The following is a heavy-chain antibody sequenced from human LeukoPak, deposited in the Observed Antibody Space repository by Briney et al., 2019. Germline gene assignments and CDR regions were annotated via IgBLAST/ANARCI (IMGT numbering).Heavy chain of an antibody. D-gene: IGHD3-10*01. Sequence: GGSLRPSCAASGFTFSSYAMSWVRQAPGKGLEWVSAIRGSGTSTFYADSVKGRFTISRDNSENTLYLQMNSLRAEDTAVYYCAKNGGSGTYYLYYYGMEVWGQGTTVTVSS. V-gene: IGHV3-23*01. CDR3: AKNGGSGTYYLYYYGMEV. CDR2: IRGSGTST. CDR1: GFTFSSYA. J-gene: IGHJ6*02.